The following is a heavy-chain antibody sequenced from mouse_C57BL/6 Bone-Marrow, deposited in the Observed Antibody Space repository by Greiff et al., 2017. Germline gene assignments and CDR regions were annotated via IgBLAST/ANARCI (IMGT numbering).Heavy chain of an antibody. V-gene: IGHV1-75*01. D-gene: IGHD1-1*01. CDR2: IFPGSGST. Sequence: QVQLPQSGPELVKPGASVKISCKASGYTFTDYYLNWVKQRPGPGLEWIGWIFPGSGSTYYNETFKGKATLTVDKSSSTDYMLLSSLTSEDTTVECCARQYYDGSGTAWLAYWDGETLITVSA. CDR1: GYTFTDYY. CDR3: ARQYYDGSGTAWLAY. J-gene: IGHJ3*01.